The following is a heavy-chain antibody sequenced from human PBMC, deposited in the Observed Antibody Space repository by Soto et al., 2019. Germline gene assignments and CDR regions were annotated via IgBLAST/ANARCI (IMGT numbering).Heavy chain of an antibody. CDR1: GGSISSYY. CDR2: IYYSGST. V-gene: IGHV4-59*01. Sequence: PSETLSLTCTVSGGSISSYYWSWIRQPPGKGLEWIGYIYYSGSTNYNPSLKSRVTISVDTSKNQFSLKLSSVTAADTAVYYCARGRGGYYDSSGYYGRWAFDIWGQGTMVTVSS. CDR3: ARGRGGYYDSSGYYGRWAFDI. J-gene: IGHJ3*02. D-gene: IGHD3-22*01.